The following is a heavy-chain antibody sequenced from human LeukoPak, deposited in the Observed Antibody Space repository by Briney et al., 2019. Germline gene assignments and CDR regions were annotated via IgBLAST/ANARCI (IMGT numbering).Heavy chain of an antibody. D-gene: IGHD5-18*01. CDR3: ARASTRTAYYYMDV. J-gene: IGHJ6*03. V-gene: IGHV1-18*01. CDR1: GYTFTSYG. Sequence: ASVKVSCKASGYTFTSYGISWVRQAPGQGLEWMGWISAYNGNTNYAQKLQGRVTMTTDTSTSTAYMELRSLRSDDTAVYYCARASTRTAYYYMDVWGKGTTVTVSS. CDR2: ISAYNGNT.